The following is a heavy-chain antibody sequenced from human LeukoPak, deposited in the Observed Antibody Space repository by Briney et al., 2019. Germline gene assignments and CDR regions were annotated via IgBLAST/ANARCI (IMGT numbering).Heavy chain of an antibody. J-gene: IGHJ4*02. CDR3: ARDRAPMTTVTKLFDY. D-gene: IGHD4-17*01. V-gene: IGHV1-69*01. Sequence: ASVKVSCKAAGGTFSRYAISWVRQAPGQGLEWMGGIIPIFGTANYAQKFQGRVTITADESTSTAYMELSSLRSEDTAVYYCARDRAPMTTVTKLFDYWGQGTLVTVSS. CDR2: IIPIFGTA. CDR1: GGTFSRYA.